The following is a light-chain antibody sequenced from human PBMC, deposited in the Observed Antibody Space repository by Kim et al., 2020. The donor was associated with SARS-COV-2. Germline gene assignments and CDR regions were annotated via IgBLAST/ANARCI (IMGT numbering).Light chain of an antibody. CDR3: QQRSSWPVT. J-gene: IGKJ2*01. V-gene: IGKV3-11*01. Sequence: EVVLTQSPATLSLSPGEGATLSCRASRIIGTYLAWYQQKPGQPPRLLIYDASDRATGIPARFSGSGSGADFTLTISSLEPEDCAVYYCQQRSSWPVTFGQGTKLE. CDR2: DAS. CDR1: RIIGTY.